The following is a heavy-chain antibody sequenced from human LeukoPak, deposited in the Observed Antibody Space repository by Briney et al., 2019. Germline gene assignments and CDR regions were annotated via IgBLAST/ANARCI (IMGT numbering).Heavy chain of an antibody. CDR2: INQSGST. Sequence: PSETLSLTCAVYGGFFSDYYWSWIRQPPGKGLEWIGEINQSGSTNYNPSLKSRVTISVDTSKNQFSLKLSSVTAADTAVYYCARGYHYVWGSYRYPYYFDYWGQGTLVTVSS. CDR3: ARGYHYVWGSYRYPYYFDY. J-gene: IGHJ4*02. V-gene: IGHV4-34*01. CDR1: GGFFSDYY. D-gene: IGHD3-16*02.